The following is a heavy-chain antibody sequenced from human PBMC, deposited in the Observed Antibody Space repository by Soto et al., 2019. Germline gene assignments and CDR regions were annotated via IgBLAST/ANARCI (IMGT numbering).Heavy chain of an antibody. V-gene: IGHV3-30-3*01. J-gene: IGHJ6*02. Sequence: PGGSLRLSCAASGFTFSSYAMHWVRQAPGKGLEWVAVISYDGSNKYYADSVKGRFTISRDNSKNTLYLQMNSLRAEDTAVYYCARDTWIQLWLKFSYGMDVWGQGTTVTVSS. CDR1: GFTFSSYA. CDR2: ISYDGSNK. D-gene: IGHD5-18*01. CDR3: ARDTWIQLWLKFSYGMDV.